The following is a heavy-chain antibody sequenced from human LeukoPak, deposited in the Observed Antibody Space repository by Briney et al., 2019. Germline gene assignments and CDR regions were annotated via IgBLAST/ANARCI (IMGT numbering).Heavy chain of an antibody. D-gene: IGHD4-17*01. J-gene: IGHJ4*02. V-gene: IGHV3-9*01. CDR1: GFTFYDYA. CDR2: ISWNSGRI. CDR3: ARVLAHGDYGIDY. Sequence: PGRSLRLSCAASGFTFYDYAMHWVRHAPGKGLGWVSTISWNSGRIAYADSVKGRFTISRDNAKNSLYLQMNSLRAEDTAVYYCARVLAHGDYGIDYWGQGTLVTVSS.